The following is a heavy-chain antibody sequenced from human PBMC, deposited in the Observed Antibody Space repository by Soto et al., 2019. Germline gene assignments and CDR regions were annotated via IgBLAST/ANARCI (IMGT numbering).Heavy chain of an antibody. Sequence: GASVKVSCKASGGTFSSYAISWVRQAPGQGLEWMGGIIPIFGTANYAQKFQGRVTITADESTSTAYMELSSLRSEDTAVYYCARRDPLYDISGYRSYYYYGMDVWGQGTTVTVSS. CDR3: ARRDPLYDISGYRSYYYYGMDV. CDR1: GGTFSSYA. V-gene: IGHV1-69*13. CDR2: IIPIFGTA. D-gene: IGHD3-22*01. J-gene: IGHJ6*02.